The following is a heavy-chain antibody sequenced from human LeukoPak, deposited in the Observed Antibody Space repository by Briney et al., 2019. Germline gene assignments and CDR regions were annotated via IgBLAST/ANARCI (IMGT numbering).Heavy chain of an antibody. D-gene: IGHD4-23*01. CDR2: ISWNSGSI. Sequence: GGSLRLSCAASGFTFDDYAMHWVRQAPGKGLKWVSGISWNSGSIGYADSVKGRFTISRDNAKNSLYLQMNSLRAEDTALYYCAKDLDYGGNSDGFDYWGQGTLVTVSS. CDR1: GFTFDDYA. J-gene: IGHJ4*02. V-gene: IGHV3-9*01. CDR3: AKDLDYGGNSDGFDY.